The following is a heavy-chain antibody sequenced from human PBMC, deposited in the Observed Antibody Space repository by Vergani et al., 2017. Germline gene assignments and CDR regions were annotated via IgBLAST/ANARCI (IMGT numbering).Heavy chain of an antibody. D-gene: IGHD3-16*01. J-gene: IGHJ5*02. CDR3: ATASPRRWGRTRGSWFDP. V-gene: IGHV4-30-4*08. Sequence: QVQLQESGPGLVKPSQTLSLTCTVSGGSISSGDYYWSWIRQPPGKGLEWIGYIYYSGSTYYNPSLKSRVTISVDTSKNQFSLKLSSVTAADTAVYYCATASPRRWGRTRGSWFDPWGQGTLVTVSS. CDR1: GGSISSGDYY. CDR2: IYYSGST.